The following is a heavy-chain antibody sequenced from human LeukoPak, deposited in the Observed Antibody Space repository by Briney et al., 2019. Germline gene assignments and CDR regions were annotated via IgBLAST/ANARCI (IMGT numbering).Heavy chain of an antibody. J-gene: IGHJ4*02. D-gene: IGHD3-22*01. CDR3: ARDYYDSSGHTYFDY. V-gene: IGHV1-18*01. CDR2: ISAYNGNT. CDR1: GYTFTSYG. Sequence: VASVKVSCKASGYTFTSYGISWVRQAPGQGLEWMGWISAYNGNTNYAQKLQGRVTMTTDTSTSTAYMELRSLRSDDTAVYYCARDYYDSSGHTYFDYWGQGTLVTVSS.